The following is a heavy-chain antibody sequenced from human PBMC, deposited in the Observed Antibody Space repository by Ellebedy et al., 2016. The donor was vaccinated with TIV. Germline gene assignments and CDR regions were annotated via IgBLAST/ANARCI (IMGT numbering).Heavy chain of an antibody. CDR3: ATVLDYEVYYYVGMDV. Sequence: MPAGSLRLSCTVSACSISRSNYYLGWFRKHPGKGLEWIGSIHYTGNTTYNTSLKSRVTITVDTSKNQFSLKLSSVTAADTAVNYCATVLDYEVYYYVGMDVWGKGTTVTVSS. V-gene: IGHV4-39*01. J-gene: IGHJ6*04. CDR1: ACSISRSNYY. CDR2: IHYTGNT. D-gene: IGHD4/OR15-4a*01.